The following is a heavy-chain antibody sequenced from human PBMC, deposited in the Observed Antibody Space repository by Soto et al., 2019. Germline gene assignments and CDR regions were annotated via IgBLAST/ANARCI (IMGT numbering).Heavy chain of an antibody. J-gene: IGHJ5*02. CDR3: ARRGPKPYLYSTSEFDP. V-gene: IGHV1-69*13. CDR2: IIPIFGTA. Sequence: SVKVSCKASGGTFSSYAISWVRQAPGQGLEWMGGIIPIFGTANYAQKFQGRVTITADESTSTAYMELSSLRSEDTAVYYCARRGPKPYLYSTSEFDPWGQGTLVTVSS. CDR1: GGTFSSYA. D-gene: IGHD6-13*01.